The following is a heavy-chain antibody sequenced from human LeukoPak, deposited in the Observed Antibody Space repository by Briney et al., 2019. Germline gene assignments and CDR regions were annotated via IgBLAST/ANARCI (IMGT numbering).Heavy chain of an antibody. D-gene: IGHD3-10*01. CDR1: GYTFTGYY. CDR2: INPNSGGT. J-gene: IGHJ4*02. V-gene: IGHV1-2*02. Sequence: ASVKVSCKASGYTFTGYYMHWVRQAPGQGLEWMGWINPNSGGTNYAQKFQGRVTMTRDTSISTAYMELSRLRSDDTAVYYCARWRRGVRGVIIFSGYFDYWGQGTLVTVSS. CDR3: ARWRRGVRGVIIFSGYFDY.